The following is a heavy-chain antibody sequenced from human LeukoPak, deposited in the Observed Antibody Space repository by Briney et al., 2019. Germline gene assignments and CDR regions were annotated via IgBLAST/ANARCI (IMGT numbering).Heavy chain of an antibody. V-gene: IGHV3-7*01. CDR3: ARDRCSSISCFALDY. Sequence: RAGGSLRLSCAASGFTFSSYWMSWVRQAPGKGLEGVANIKQDGSEKYYVDSVKGRFTIFRDNAKNSLYLQMNSLRAEDTAVYYCARDRCSSISCFALDYWGQGTLVTVSS. CDR2: IKQDGSEK. J-gene: IGHJ4*02. CDR1: GFTFSSYW. D-gene: IGHD2-2*01.